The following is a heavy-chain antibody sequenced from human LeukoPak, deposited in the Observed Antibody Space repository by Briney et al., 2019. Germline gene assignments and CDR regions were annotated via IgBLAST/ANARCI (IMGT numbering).Heavy chain of an antibody. J-gene: IGHJ4*02. CDR3: AKMSADTVVTPSDY. CDR2: ISGSGGST. Sequence: GSLRLSCAASGFTFSSYAMSWVRQAPGKGLEWVSAISGSGGSTYYADSVKGRFTISRDNSKNTLYLQMNSLRAEDTAVYYCAKMSADTVVTPSDYWGQGTLVTVSS. V-gene: IGHV3-23*01. D-gene: IGHD4-23*01. CDR1: GFTFSSYA.